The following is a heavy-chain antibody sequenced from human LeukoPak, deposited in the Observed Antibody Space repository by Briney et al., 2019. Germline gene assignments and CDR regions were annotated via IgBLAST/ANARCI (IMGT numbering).Heavy chain of an antibody. CDR1: GLTVRTNY. V-gene: IGHV3-66*01. CDR2: FYNGINT. D-gene: IGHD5-18*01. J-gene: IGHJ4*02. Sequence: PGGSLRLSCAATGLTVRTNYMSWVRPAPGEGLGWGSVFYNGINTYYADSVKGRFTTSRDNSKNTLYLQMNSLRVEDTAVYFCATVGSGNTYGYGDYWGQGTLVTVSS. CDR3: ATVGSGNTYGYGDY.